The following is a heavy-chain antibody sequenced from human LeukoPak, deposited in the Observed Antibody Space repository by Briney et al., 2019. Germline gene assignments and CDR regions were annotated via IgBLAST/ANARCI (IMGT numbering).Heavy chain of an antibody. CDR2: ISGSGGST. D-gene: IGHD5-18*01. CDR1: GFTFSNSA. V-gene: IGHV3-23*01. CDR3: AKRIQSAMATGY. J-gene: IGHJ4*02. Sequence: GGSLRLSCVASGFTFSNSALSWVRQAPGKGLEWVSDISGSGGSTYYADSVKGRFTISRDNSKNTLYLQMNSLRAEDTAVYYCAKRIQSAMATGYWGQGTLVTVSS.